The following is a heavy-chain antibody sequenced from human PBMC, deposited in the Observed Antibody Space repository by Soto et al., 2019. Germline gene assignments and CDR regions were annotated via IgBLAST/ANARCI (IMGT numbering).Heavy chain of an antibody. CDR1: GGSFRGYY. CDR2: INHSGST. D-gene: IGHD3-10*01. V-gene: IGHV4-34*01. J-gene: IGHJ4*02. Sequence: SETLCLTCAVYGGSFRGYYWSWIRQPPGKGLEWIGEINHSGSTNYNPSLKSRVTISVDTSKNQFSLKLSSVTAADTAVYYCAVRAAMYGKITMVRGALDYWGQGTLVTVSS. CDR3: AVRAAMYGKITMVRGALDY.